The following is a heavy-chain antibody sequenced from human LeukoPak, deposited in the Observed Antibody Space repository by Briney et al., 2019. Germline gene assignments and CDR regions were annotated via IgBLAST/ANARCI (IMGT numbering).Heavy chain of an antibody. V-gene: IGHV1-69*04. CDR2: IIPILGIA. Sequence: ASVKVSCKASGGTFSSYAISWVRQAPGQGLEWMGRIIPILGIANYAQKFQGRVTITADKSTSTAYMELSSLRSEDTAVYYCARSRNSSSWYVYCYYGMDVWGQGTTVTVSS. J-gene: IGHJ6*02. CDR1: GGTFSSYA. D-gene: IGHD6-13*01. CDR3: ARSRNSSSWYVYCYYGMDV.